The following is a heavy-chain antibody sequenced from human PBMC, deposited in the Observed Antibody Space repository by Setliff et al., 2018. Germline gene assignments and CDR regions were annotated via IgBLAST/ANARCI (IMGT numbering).Heavy chain of an antibody. V-gene: IGHV4-4*02. CDR3: AKGGGRYHSDS. CDR1: GGSISSPNW. D-gene: IGHD1-1*01. CDR2: IYHSGTT. Sequence: PSETLSLTCAVSGGSISSPNWWNWVRQPPGKGLEWIGEIYHSGTTNYNPSLKSRVTISIDKSNNQFSLKLTSMTAADTAVYYCAKGGGRYHSDSWGQGILVTVSS. J-gene: IGHJ4*02.